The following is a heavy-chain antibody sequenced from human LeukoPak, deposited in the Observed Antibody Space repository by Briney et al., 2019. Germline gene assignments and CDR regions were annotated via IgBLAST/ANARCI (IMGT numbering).Heavy chain of an antibody. CDR1: GGSISTYY. Sequence: SETLSLTCTVSGGSISTYYWSWIRQPPGKGLEWIGYIYYSGSTNYNPSLKSRVTISVDTSKNQFSLKLTSVTAADTAAYYCASHPHYYDSSGRGDYWGQGTLVTVSS. CDR2: IYYSGST. D-gene: IGHD3-22*01. V-gene: IGHV4-59*01. J-gene: IGHJ4*02. CDR3: ASHPHYYDSSGRGDY.